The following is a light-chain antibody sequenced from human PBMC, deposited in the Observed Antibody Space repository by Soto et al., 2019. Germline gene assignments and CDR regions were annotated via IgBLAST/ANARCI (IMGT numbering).Light chain of an antibody. Sequence: QSALTQPRSVSASPGQSVAISCTGTSSDVGGYSYVSWYQQHPGKAPKLMVFDVNKRPSGVPDRFSGSKSGNTASLTISGLQAEYEADYYCCSYAGTYTYVFGTGTKVTVL. J-gene: IGLJ1*01. CDR3: CSYAGTYTYV. CDR2: DVN. CDR1: SSDVGGYSY. V-gene: IGLV2-11*01.